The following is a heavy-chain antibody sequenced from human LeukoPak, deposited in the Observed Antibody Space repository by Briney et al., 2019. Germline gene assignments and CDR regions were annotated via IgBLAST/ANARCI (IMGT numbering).Heavy chain of an antibody. J-gene: IGHJ6*03. V-gene: IGHV1-69*13. CDR3: AGGYCSSTSCYYYYYMDV. D-gene: IGHD2-2*01. Sequence: ASVKVSCKASGGTFSSYAISWVRQAPGQGLERMGGIIPIFGTANYAQKFQGRVTITADESTSTAYMELSSLRSEDTAVYYCAGGYCSSTSCYYYYYMDVWGKGTTVTISS. CDR1: GGTFSSYA. CDR2: IIPIFGTA.